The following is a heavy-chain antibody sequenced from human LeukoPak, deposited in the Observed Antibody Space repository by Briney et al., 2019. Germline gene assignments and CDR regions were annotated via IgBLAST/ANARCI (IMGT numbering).Heavy chain of an antibody. CDR1: GYTFTSYY. Sequence: GASVKVSCKASGYTFTSYYMHWVRQAPGQGLEWMGIINPSGGSTSYAQKFQGRVTMTRDTSTSTVYMGMSSLRSEDTAVYYCAREREVARQYIYYYYGMDVWGQGTTVTVSS. CDR2: INPSGGST. CDR3: AREREVARQYIYYYYGMDV. V-gene: IGHV1-46*01. J-gene: IGHJ6*02. D-gene: IGHD5-12*01.